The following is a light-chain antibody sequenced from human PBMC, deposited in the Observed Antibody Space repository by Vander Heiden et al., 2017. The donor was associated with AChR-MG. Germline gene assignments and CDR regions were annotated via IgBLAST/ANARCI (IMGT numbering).Light chain of an antibody. CDR3: VLYFGHGIWM. Sequence: TMVTQEPPFSVSPGGTATLTCGVNSGSVTSQIYPSWYQQTPGQPPRILIYATNNRSSGVPDRFSGSIVGGRATLTITGAQAEDEAQYYCVLYFGHGIWMFGRGTKLTV. CDR2: ATN. J-gene: IGLJ3*02. CDR1: SGSVTSQIY. V-gene: IGLV8-61*01.